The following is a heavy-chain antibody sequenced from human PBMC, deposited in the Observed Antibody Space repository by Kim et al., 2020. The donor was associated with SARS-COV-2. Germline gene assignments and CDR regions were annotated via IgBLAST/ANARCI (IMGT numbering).Heavy chain of an antibody. Sequence: TIDYADSENGRFTISRDNAKNSLYLQMNSLRAEDTDVYYCASRDYYYGMDVWGQGTTVTVSS. J-gene: IGHJ6*02. V-gene: IGHV3-11*01. CDR2: TI. CDR3: ASRDYYYGMDV.